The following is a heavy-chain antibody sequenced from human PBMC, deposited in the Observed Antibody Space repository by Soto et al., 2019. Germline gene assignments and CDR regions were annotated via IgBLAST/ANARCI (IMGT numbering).Heavy chain of an antibody. CDR1: GGSISSGGYY. V-gene: IGHV4-31*03. Sequence: SETLSLTCTVSGGSISSGGYYWSWIRQHPGKGLEWIGYIYYSGSTYYNPSLKSRVTISVDTSKNQFSLKLSSVTAADTAVYYCARETTVTPNYYYYYGMDVWGQGTTVTVSS. D-gene: IGHD4-4*01. CDR3: ARETTVTPNYYYYYGMDV. J-gene: IGHJ6*02. CDR2: IYYSGST.